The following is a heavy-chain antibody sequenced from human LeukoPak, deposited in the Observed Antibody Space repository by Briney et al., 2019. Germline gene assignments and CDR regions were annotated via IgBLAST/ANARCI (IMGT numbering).Heavy chain of an antibody. Sequence: ASVKVSCKASGYTFTGYYMHWVRQAPGQGLEWMGRINPNSGGTNYAQKFQGRVTMTRDTSISTAYMELSRPRSDDTAVYYCARVRYNWNQNSGFDYWGQGTLVTVSS. J-gene: IGHJ4*02. D-gene: IGHD1-20*01. CDR2: INPNSGGT. V-gene: IGHV1-2*06. CDR1: GYTFTGYY. CDR3: ARVRYNWNQNSGFDY.